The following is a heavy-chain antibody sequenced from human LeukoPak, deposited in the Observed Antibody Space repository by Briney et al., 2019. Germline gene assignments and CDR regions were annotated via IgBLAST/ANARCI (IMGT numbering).Heavy chain of an antibody. CDR1: GGSISSGGYS. CDR2: IYHSGST. V-gene: IGHV4-30-2*01. CDR3: ARGSVVVPAAIPAGYSSSWDTINYFDY. D-gene: IGHD2-2*02. Sequence: PSQTLSLTCAVSGGSISSGGYSWSWIRQPPGKGLEWIGYIYHSGSTYYNPSLKSRVTISVDRSKNQFSLKLSSVTAADTAVYYCARGSVVVPAAIPAGYSSSWDTINYFDYWGQGTLVTVSS. J-gene: IGHJ4*02.